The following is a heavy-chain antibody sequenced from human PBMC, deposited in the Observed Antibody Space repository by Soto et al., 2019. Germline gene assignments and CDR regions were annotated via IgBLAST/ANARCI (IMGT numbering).Heavy chain of an antibody. V-gene: IGHV3-23*01. Sequence: HPGGSLRLSCAASGLTFSNYAMTWVRQAPGKGLEWVSVISDSARSTSYADSVKGRFTISRDNSKATLYLQMNSLRAEDTAVYYCATALYGSGSYHYYYGMDVWGQGTTVTVSS. CDR3: ATALYGSGSYHYYYGMDV. J-gene: IGHJ6*02. CDR2: ISDSARST. CDR1: GLTFSNYA. D-gene: IGHD3-10*01.